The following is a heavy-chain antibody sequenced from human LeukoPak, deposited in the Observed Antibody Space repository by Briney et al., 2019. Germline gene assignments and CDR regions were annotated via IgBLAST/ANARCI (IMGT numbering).Heavy chain of an antibody. V-gene: IGHV1-2*02. J-gene: IGHJ6*03. CDR1: GYTFMSYY. CDR3: ARGVVPAAFYYYYMDV. Sequence: ASVKVSCKASGYTFMSYYMHWVRQAPGQGLEWMGWINPNSGGTNYAQKFQGGVTMTRDTSISTAYMEVSRLRSDDTAVYYCARGVVPAAFYYYYMDVWGKGTTVTVPS. CDR2: INPNSGGT. D-gene: IGHD2-2*01.